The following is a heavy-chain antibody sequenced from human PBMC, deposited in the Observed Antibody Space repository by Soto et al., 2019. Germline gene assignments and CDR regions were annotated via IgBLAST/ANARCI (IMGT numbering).Heavy chain of an antibody. V-gene: IGHV3-30*03. Sequence: QVQLVESGGGVVQPGRSLRLSCAASGFTFSSYGMHWVRQAPGKGLEWVAVISYDGSNKYYADSVKGRFTISRDNSKNKLYMQMTSLRAEDTTVYYCAQGRGRYDAFDIWGQGTMVTASS. CDR2: ISYDGSNK. CDR1: GFTFSSYG. D-gene: IGHD1-26*01. CDR3: AQGRGRYDAFDI. J-gene: IGHJ3*02.